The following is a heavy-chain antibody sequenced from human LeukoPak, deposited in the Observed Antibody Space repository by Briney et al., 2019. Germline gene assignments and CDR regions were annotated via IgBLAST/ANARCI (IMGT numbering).Heavy chain of an antibody. V-gene: IGHV4-30-2*01. CDR3: ARVINSGPYNWFDP. CDR2: IYHSGST. Sequence: SETLSLTCTVSGGSISSGGYSWSWIRQPPGKGLEWIGYIYHSGSTYYNPSLKSRVTISVDRSKNQFSLKLSSVTAADTAVYYCARVINSGPYNWFDPWGQGTLVTVSS. J-gene: IGHJ5*02. D-gene: IGHD2-21*01. CDR1: GGSISSGGYS.